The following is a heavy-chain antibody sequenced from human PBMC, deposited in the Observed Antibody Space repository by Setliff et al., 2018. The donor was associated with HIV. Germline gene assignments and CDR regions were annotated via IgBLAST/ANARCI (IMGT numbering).Heavy chain of an antibody. V-gene: IGHV1-2*06. Sequence: SVKVSCKASGYTFTGYYINWVRRAPGQGLEWMGRINPNSGDTNYTQSFDGMVTMTRDRSINTAYLELSGLKSDDTAVYYCARDKDGFDMWGQGTMVTVSS. CDR3: ARDKDGFDM. J-gene: IGHJ3*02. D-gene: IGHD2-15*01. CDR1: GYTFTGYY. CDR2: INPNSGDT.